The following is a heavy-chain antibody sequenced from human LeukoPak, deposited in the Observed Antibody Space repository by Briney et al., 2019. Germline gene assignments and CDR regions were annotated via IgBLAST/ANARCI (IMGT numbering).Heavy chain of an antibody. D-gene: IGHD3-10*01. CDR3: ARTLVRGVIIPTIDY. CDR2: INPNSGGT. Sequence: ASVKVSCKASGYTFTGYYMHWVRQAPGQGLDWMGWINPNSGGTNYAQKFQGRVTMTGDTSISTAYMELSRLRSDDTAVYYCARTLVRGVIIPTIDYWGQGTLVTVSS. V-gene: IGHV1-2*02. J-gene: IGHJ4*02. CDR1: GYTFTGYY.